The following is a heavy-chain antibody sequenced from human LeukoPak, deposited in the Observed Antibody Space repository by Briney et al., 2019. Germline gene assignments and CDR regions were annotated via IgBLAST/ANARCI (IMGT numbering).Heavy chain of an antibody. CDR2: INPSGGST. J-gene: IGHJ4*02. Sequence: GASVKVSCKASGYTFTSYGISWVRQAPGQGLEWMGIINPSGGSTSYAQKFQGRATMTRDMSTSTVYMELSSLRSEDTAVYYCARDGSGSYPDDYWGQGTLVTVSS. CDR3: ARDGSGSYPDDY. D-gene: IGHD1-26*01. CDR1: GYTFTSYG. V-gene: IGHV1-46*01.